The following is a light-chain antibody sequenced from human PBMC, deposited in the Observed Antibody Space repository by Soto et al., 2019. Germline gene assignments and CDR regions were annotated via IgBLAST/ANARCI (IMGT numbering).Light chain of an antibody. V-gene: IGLV2-23*01. CDR2: EGT. CDR1: TSDVGGYNL. CDR3: CSYASSSSYV. J-gene: IGLJ1*01. Sequence: QSALTQPASVSGSPGQSITTSCSGTTSDVGGYNLVSWYQQHTAKAPKLLIYEGTQRPSGVSSRFSGSKSGNTASLTISGLQAEDEADYYCCSYASSSSYVFGTGTKVTVL.